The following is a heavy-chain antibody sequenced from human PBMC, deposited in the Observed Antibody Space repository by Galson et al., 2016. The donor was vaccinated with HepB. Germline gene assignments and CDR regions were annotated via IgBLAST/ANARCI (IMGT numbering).Heavy chain of an antibody. CDR1: GFTFSTYG. D-gene: IGHD3-10*01. CDR3: ARPFVRGVFDY. J-gene: IGHJ4*02. Sequence: SLRLSCAASGFTFSTYGMHWVRQAPGKGLEWVAVISYDGSNKYYADSVKGRFTISRDNSKNTLYLQMNSLRPEDTAVYYCARPFVRGVFDYWGQGTLVTVSS. CDR2: ISYDGSNK. V-gene: IGHV3-30*03.